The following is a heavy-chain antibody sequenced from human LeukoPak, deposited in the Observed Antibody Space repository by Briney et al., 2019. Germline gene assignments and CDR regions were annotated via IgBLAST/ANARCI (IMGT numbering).Heavy chain of an antibody. CDR1: GFTFSSYA. CDR2: ISTTAGNA. D-gene: IGHD1-26*01. V-gene: IGHV3-23*01. J-gene: IGHJ4*02. CDR3: AKGTRSGTYLIDY. Sequence: GGSLTLSCAASGFTFSSYAMSWVRQAPGKGLAWVSSISTTAGNAYYADSVQGRFTISRDNSKNTLYLQMNSLRADDTAVYYCAKGTRSGTYLIDYWGQGTLVTVSS.